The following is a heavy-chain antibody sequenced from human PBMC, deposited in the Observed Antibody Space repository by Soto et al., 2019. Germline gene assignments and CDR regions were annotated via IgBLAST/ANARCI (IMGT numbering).Heavy chain of an antibody. Sequence: EVQLVETGGGLIQPGGSLRLSCAVSGFSVSNSFMIWVRQAPGKGLEWVSLIYSGGYTAYADSVRGRFAISRDGSMNTLYLQMNSLRVEDTAVYYCARDGNGQSGSPHWGQGTLVTVSS. CDR2: IYSGGYT. V-gene: IGHV3-53*02. CDR1: GFSVSNSF. D-gene: IGHD1-26*01. CDR3: ARDGNGQSGSPH. J-gene: IGHJ4*02.